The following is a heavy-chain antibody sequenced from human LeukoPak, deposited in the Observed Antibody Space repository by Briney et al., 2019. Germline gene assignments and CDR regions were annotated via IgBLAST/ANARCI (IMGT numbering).Heavy chain of an antibody. CDR2: IFHSGST. Sequence: SETLSLTCSVSGYSISSGYYWGWIRQPPGKGLEWIGIIFHSGSTYYNPSLKSRVTISVDTAKNQFSLKLSSVIAADTAVYYCARAHSNYGVNDAFDIWGQGTMVTVSS. CDR3: ARAHSNYGVNDAFDI. V-gene: IGHV4-38-2*02. CDR1: GYSISSGYY. J-gene: IGHJ3*02. D-gene: IGHD4-11*01.